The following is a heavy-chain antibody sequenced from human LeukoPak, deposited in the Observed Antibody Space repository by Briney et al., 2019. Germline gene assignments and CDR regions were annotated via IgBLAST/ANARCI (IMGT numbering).Heavy chain of an antibody. J-gene: IGHJ4*02. CDR3: ARDRAIVGATKFLADY. Sequence: SETLSLTCTVSGGSISSSSYYWGWLRQPPGKGLEWIGSIYYSGSAYYNPSLKSRVTISVDTSKNQFSLKLSSVTAADTAVYYCARDRAIVGATKFLADYWGQGTLVTVSS. V-gene: IGHV4-39*07. CDR1: GGSISSSSYY. CDR2: IYYSGSA. D-gene: IGHD1-26*01.